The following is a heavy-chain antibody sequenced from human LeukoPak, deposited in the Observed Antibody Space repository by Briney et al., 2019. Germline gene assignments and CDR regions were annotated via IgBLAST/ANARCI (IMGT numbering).Heavy chain of an antibody. V-gene: IGHV3-30*02. CDR3: AKDQRRGYSFGYKASTLDY. Sequence: PGGSLRLSCAASGFTFSSYGMHWVRQAPGKGLEWVAFIRYDGSKKYYADSVKGRFTISRDNSKNALFLQMNSLRTEDTAVHYCAKDQRRGYSFGYKASTLDYWGQGTLVTVSS. J-gene: IGHJ4*02. CDR2: IRYDGSKK. D-gene: IGHD5-18*01. CDR1: GFTFSSYG.